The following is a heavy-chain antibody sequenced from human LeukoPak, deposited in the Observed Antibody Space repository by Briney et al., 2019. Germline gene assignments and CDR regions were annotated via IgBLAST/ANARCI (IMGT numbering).Heavy chain of an antibody. CDR1: GGSISSYY. CDR3: ARELGSGWYSNWFDP. Sequence: SETLSLTCTVSGGSISSYYWSWIRQPPGKGLEWIGYIYYSGSTNYNPSLNSRVTISVDTSKNQFSLKLSSVTAADTAVYYCARELGSGWYSNWFDPWGQGTLVTVSS. CDR2: IYYSGST. D-gene: IGHD6-19*01. J-gene: IGHJ5*02. V-gene: IGHV4-59*01.